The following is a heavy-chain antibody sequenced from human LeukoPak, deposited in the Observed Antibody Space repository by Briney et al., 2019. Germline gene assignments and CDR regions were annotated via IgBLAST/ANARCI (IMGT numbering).Heavy chain of an antibody. J-gene: IGHJ3*02. D-gene: IGHD1-14*01. Sequence: KPSETLSLTCTVSGGSISSYYWTWIRQPPGKALEWIGYIYYSGSTNYNPSLKSRVTISVDTSKNQFSLKLSSVTAADTAVYYCVRDEVYDSDAFDIWGQGTMVTVSS. CDR2: IYYSGST. V-gene: IGHV4-59*01. CDR1: GGSISSYY. CDR3: VRDEVYDSDAFDI.